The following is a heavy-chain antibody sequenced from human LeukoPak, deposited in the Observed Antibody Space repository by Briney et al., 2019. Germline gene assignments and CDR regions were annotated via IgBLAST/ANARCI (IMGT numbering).Heavy chain of an antibody. CDR2: INPSGGST. CDR1: GYTFTSYY. CDR3: ARGLVVVTADDAFDI. Sequence: ASVKVSCKASGYTFTSYYMHWVRQAPGQGLEWMGIINPSGGSTSYAQKFQGRVTKTRDTSTSTVYMELSSLRSEDTAVYYCARGLVVVTADDAFDIWGQGTMVTVSS. V-gene: IGHV1-46*01. J-gene: IGHJ3*02. D-gene: IGHD2-21*02.